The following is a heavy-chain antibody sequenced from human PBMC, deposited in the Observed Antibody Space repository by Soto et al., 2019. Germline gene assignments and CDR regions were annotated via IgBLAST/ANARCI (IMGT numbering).Heavy chain of an antibody. V-gene: IGHV1-2*04. CDR1: GYTFTGYY. CDR2: INPNSGGT. CDR3: ARVYCSGGSCGFDY. J-gene: IGHJ4*02. D-gene: IGHD2-15*01. Sequence: QVQLVQSGAEVKKPGASVKVSCKASGYTFTGYYMHWVRQAPGQGLEWMGWINPNSGGTNYAQKFQGWVTVTRDTSISTAYMELSRLRSDDTAVYYCARVYCSGGSCGFDYWGQGTLVTVSS.